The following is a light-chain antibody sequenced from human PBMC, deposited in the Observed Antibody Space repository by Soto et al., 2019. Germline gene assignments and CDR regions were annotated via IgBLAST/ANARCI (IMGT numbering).Light chain of an antibody. CDR1: SSNIGAGYD. CDR2: VNI. Sequence: QAVVTQPPSVSGAPGQRVTISCTGSSSNIGAGYDVHWYQQFPGTAPKLLIYVNINRPSGVPDRFSGSKSGTSASLAITGLQAEDEADYYCQSYDSSLSVVFGGGTKLTVL. J-gene: IGLJ2*01. V-gene: IGLV1-40*01. CDR3: QSYDSSLSVV.